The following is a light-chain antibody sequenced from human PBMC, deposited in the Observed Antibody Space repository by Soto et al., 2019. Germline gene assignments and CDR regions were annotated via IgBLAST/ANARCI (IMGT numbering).Light chain of an antibody. CDR3: QQYYSTPVT. CDR1: QSILFSSNNKNY. V-gene: IGKV4-1*01. Sequence: DIVMTQSPDSLAVSLGERATINCKSSQSILFSSNNKNYLTWYQEKPGQPPKPLIYSASTRESGVPDRFSGSASGTDFTLTVSSPQAEDVAVYYCQQYYSTPVTFGGGTKVEIK. CDR2: SAS. J-gene: IGKJ4*01.